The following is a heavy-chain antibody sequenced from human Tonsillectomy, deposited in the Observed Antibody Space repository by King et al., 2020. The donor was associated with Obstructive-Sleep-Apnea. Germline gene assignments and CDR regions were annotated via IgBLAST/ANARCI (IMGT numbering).Heavy chain of an antibody. CDR2: ISYHGSNK. CDR1: GFTFSTYG. CDR3: AKDQSEVVHPRAMDY. V-gene: IGHV3-30*18. J-gene: IGHJ4*02. D-gene: IGHD2-2*01. Sequence: VQLVESGGGVVQPGRSLRLSCAASGFTFSTYGMHWVRQAPGKGLEWVAVISYHGSNKYYPDPVKGRFTISRDNSKNTLYLQMNSLRADDTAVYYCAKDQSEVVHPRAMDYWGQGTLVTVSS.